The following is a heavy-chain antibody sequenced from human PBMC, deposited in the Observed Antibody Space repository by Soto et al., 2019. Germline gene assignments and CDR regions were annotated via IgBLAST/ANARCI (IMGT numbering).Heavy chain of an antibody. V-gene: IGHV3-30*01. Sequence: QVQLKESGGGVVKTGGSLRLSCVASGFTFADYAMHWVRRIPGKGLEWVAVISYSGDRQYYAESVKGRFTISRDNSKNTLYLLMFCLTSEDTAVLYCERTPAAIITDRYNWFDSWGPGTKVTVSS. CDR3: ERTPAAIITDRYNWFDS. CDR2: ISYSGDRQ. CDR1: GFTFADYA. J-gene: IGHJ5*01.